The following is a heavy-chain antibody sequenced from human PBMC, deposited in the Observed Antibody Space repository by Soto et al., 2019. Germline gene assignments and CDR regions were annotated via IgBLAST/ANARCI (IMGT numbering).Heavy chain of an antibody. Sequence: ASVKVSCKASGYTFTSYGISWVRQAPGQGLEWMGWISAYNGNTNYAQKLQGRVTMTTDTSTSTAYMELRSLKTEDTAVYYCIAYCSSGSCYNTYLDYWGQGTRVTVSS. D-gene: IGHD2-15*01. V-gene: IGHV1-18*01. CDR2: ISAYNGNT. CDR3: IAYCSSGSCYNTYLDY. CDR1: GYTFTSYG. J-gene: IGHJ4*02.